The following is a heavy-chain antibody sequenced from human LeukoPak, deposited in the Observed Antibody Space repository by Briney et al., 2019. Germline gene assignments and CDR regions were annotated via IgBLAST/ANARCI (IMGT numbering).Heavy chain of an antibody. CDR3: ARGYGDFRVESRYFHS. CDR2: VHYSGTA. CDR1: DGSITNYD. Sequence: SETLSLTCTVSDGSITNYDWSWVRQPPGKGLEFIGHVHYSGTANYNPSLGSRVTISIDTSKKHFFLKLKSVTAADTAVYYCARGYGDFRVESRYFHSWGQGTLVTVSS. V-gene: IGHV4-59*01. J-gene: IGHJ4*02. D-gene: IGHD4-17*01.